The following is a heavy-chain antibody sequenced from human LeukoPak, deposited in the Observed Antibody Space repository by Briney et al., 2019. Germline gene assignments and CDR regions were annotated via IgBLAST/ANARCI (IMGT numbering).Heavy chain of an antibody. CDR3: AGDPSPYYYDSSGYGY. V-gene: IGHV3-66*01. CDR2: IYCGGST. D-gene: IGHD3-22*01. Sequence: GGSLRLSCAASGFTVSSNYMSWVRQAPGKGLEWVSVIYCGGSTYYSDAVKGRFTIFRGNYKNTLYLQINSLRGADNAVYYCAGDPSPYYYDSSGYGYWGQGTLVTVSS. J-gene: IGHJ4*02. CDR1: GFTVSSNY.